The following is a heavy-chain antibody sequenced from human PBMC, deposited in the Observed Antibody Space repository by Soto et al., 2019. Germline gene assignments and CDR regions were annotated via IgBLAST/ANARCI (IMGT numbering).Heavy chain of an antibody. J-gene: IGHJ4*02. Sequence: EVQLLESGGGLVQPGGSLRLSCAASGFTFSSYAMRWVRQAPVKGLEWVSAISGSGGSTYYADSVKGRFTISRDNSKNTLYRQMNSLRAEDTAVYYCARRGSGSYYDYRGQGTLVTVSS. V-gene: IGHV3-23*01. CDR1: GFTFSSYA. CDR2: ISGSGGST. CDR3: ARRGSGSYYDY. D-gene: IGHD1-26*01.